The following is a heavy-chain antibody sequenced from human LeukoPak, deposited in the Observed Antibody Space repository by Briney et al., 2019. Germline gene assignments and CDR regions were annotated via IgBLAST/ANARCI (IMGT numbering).Heavy chain of an antibody. Sequence: SETLSLTCTVSGGSISSYYWSWIRQPAGKGLEWIGRIYTSGSTNYNPSLKSRVTMSVDTSKNQFPLKLSSVTAADAAGYYCAGDYEEVYDFWRGYFQWGQGTLVTVSS. J-gene: IGHJ4*02. CDR1: GGSISSYY. V-gene: IGHV4-4*07. D-gene: IGHD3-3*01. CDR3: AGDYEEVYDFWRGYFQ. CDR2: IYTSGST.